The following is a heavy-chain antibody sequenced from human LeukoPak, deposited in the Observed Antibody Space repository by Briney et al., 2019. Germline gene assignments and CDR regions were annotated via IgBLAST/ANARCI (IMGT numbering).Heavy chain of an antibody. D-gene: IGHD3-16*02. Sequence: ASVKVSCKASGYTFTSYGISWVRQAPGQGVGWMGWISAYNGNTNYAQKLQGRVTMTTDTSTSTAYMELRSLRSDDTAVYYCAREGAWGFGGVIPYYFDYWGQGTLVTVSS. CDR3: AREGAWGFGGVIPYYFDY. V-gene: IGHV1-18*01. CDR1: GYTFTSYG. CDR2: ISAYNGNT. J-gene: IGHJ4*02.